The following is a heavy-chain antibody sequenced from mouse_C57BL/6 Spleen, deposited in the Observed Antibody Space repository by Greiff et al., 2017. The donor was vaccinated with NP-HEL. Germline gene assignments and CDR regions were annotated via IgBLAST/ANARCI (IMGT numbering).Heavy chain of an antibody. D-gene: IGHD2-10*02. CDR1: GYTFTSYW. Sequence: VQLQQPGAELVRPGSSVKLSCKASGYTFTSYWMDWVKQRPGQGLEWIGNIYPSDSETHYNQKFKDKATLTVDKSSSTAYMQLSSLTSEDSAVYYCARRVYDYDAMDYWGQGTSVTVSS. CDR3: ARRVYDYDAMDY. CDR2: IYPSDSET. V-gene: IGHV1-61*01. J-gene: IGHJ4*01.